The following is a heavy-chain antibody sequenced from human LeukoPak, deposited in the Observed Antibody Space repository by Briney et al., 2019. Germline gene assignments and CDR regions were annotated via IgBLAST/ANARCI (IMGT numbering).Heavy chain of an antibody. CDR2: IYYSGSS. CDR1: GGSINNYY. Sequence: SETLSLTCTVSGGSINNYYWTWIRQPPGKGLEWIGWIYYSGSSNYNPSLKSRVTISVDTSNNQFSLKLTSVTAADTAAYYCARIISPGATFDLWGQGTLVTVSS. CDR3: ARIISPGATFDL. V-gene: IGHV4-59*01. D-gene: IGHD5-12*01. J-gene: IGHJ4*02.